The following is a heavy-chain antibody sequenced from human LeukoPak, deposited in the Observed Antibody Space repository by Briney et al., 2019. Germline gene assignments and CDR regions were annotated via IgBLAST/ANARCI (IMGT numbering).Heavy chain of an antibody. CDR2: INQDGSKK. Sequence: QSGGSLRLSCTASGFTISTYWVSWVRQAPGKGLEWVANINQDGSKKYYVDSVKGRFTISRDNVKNSVYLQMNSLRAEDTAVYSCARAVAAADSYWGRGTLVTVSS. CDR1: GFTISTYW. V-gene: IGHV3-7*04. J-gene: IGHJ4*02. CDR3: ARAVAAADSY. D-gene: IGHD6-13*01.